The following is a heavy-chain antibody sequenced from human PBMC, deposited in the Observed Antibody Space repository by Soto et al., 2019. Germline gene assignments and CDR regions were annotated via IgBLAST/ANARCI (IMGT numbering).Heavy chain of an antibody. Sequence: GGALRISCAAPWFTFHRYNMKWGPQAPGEGLEGGSFISSSSSYIYYADSVKGRFTISRDNAKNSLYLKMNSLRAEDTAVYYCARDPRQGSYDFWSGYYRHNWFDPWGQGTLVTVSS. J-gene: IGHJ5*02. D-gene: IGHD3-3*01. CDR3: ARDPRQGSYDFWSGYYRHNWFDP. CDR1: WFTFHRYN. CDR2: ISSSSSYI. V-gene: IGHV3-21*01.